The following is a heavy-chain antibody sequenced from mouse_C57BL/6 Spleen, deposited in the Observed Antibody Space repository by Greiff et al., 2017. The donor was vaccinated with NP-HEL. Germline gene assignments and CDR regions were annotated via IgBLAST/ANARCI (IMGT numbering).Heavy chain of an antibody. V-gene: IGHV5-17*01. CDR3: AKGGSSYVGYAMDY. Sequence: VQLKESGGGLVKPGGSLKLSCAASGFTFSDYGMHWVRQAPEKGLEWVAYISSGSSTIYYADTVKGRFTISRDNAKNTLFLQMTSLRSEDTAMYYCAKGGSSYVGYAMDYWGQGTSVTVSS. CDR2: ISSGSSTI. D-gene: IGHD1-1*01. J-gene: IGHJ4*01. CDR1: GFTFSDYG.